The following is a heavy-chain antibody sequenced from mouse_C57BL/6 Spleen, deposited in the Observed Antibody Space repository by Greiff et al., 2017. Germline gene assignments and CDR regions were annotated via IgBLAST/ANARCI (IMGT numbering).Heavy chain of an antibody. J-gene: IGHJ1*03. CDR1: GYTFTSYW. CDR2: IHPNSGST. D-gene: IGHD1-1*01. CDR3: ARDGSSGYWYFDG. Sequence: QVQLQQPGAELVKPGASVKLSCKASGYTFTSYWMHWVKQRPGQGLEWIGMIHPNSGSTNYNEKFKSKATLTVDKSSSTAYMQLSSLTSEDAAVYYCARDGSSGYWYFDGWGTGTTVTVSS. V-gene: IGHV1-64*01.